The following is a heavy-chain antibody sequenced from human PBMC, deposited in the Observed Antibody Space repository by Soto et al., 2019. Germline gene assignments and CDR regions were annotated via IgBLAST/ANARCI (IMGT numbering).Heavy chain of an antibody. Sequence: PGGSLRLSCVASGFSVSYNCMSWVRQAPGKGLEWVSVINSGGITYYADSVTGRFTISRDKSKNTLYLQMNSLRAEDTAVYYCAREGATVGTMGAFDIWGQGTMVTV. D-gene: IGHD5-12*01. CDR3: AREGATVGTMGAFDI. V-gene: IGHV3-53*01. J-gene: IGHJ3*02. CDR2: INSGGIT. CDR1: GFSVSYNC.